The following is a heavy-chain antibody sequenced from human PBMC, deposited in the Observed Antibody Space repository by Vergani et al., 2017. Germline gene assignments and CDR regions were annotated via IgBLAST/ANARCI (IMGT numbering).Heavy chain of an antibody. CDR2: ISSSGSTI. CDR1: GFTFSSYE. D-gene: IGHD6-6*01. Sequence: EVQLVESGGGLVQPGGSLRLSCAASGFTFSSYEMNWVRQAPGKGLEWVSYISSSGSTIYYADSVKGRFTISRDNAKNSLYLQMNSLRAEDTAVYYWARGEQLVATHFDYWGQGTLVTVSS. V-gene: IGHV3-48*03. J-gene: IGHJ4*02. CDR3: ARGEQLVATHFDY.